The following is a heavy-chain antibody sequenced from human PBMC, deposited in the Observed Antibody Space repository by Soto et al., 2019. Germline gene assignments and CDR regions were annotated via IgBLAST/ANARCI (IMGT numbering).Heavy chain of an antibody. CDR3: ARDESGYEGATHAFDX. D-gene: IGHD5-12*01. V-gene: IGHV1-46*01. J-gene: IGHJ3*02. CDR1: GYTFTSYY. CDR2: INPSGGST. Sequence: VSVKVSCKASGYTFTSYYMHWVRQAPGQGLEWMGIINPSGGSTSYAQKFQGRVTMTRDTSTSTVYMELSSLRSEDTAVYYCARDESGYEGATHAFDXWGQGTMVTVS.